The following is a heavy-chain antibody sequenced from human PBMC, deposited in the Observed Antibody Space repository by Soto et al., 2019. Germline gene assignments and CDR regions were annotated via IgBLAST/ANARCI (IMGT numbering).Heavy chain of an antibody. J-gene: IGHJ3*02. CDR2: IYYSGST. CDR1: GDSIRSGNHY. CDR3: ARGAYDSSGYLAAFDI. D-gene: IGHD3-22*01. Sequence: PSETLSLTCTVSGDSIRSGNHYWSWIRQPPGKGLEWIGYIYYSGSTCYSPSLKSRVTISVDTSKNQFSLKLNSVTAADTAVYYCARGAYDSSGYLAAFDIWGQGTMVTVSS. V-gene: IGHV4-30-4*01.